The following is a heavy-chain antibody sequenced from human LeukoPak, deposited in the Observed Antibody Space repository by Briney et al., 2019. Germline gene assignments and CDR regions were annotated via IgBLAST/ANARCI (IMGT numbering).Heavy chain of an antibody. Sequence: SETLSLTCNASGGSIRGYYWSWIRQPPGKGLEWIGYIYSSGSTNYNPSLKSRVTISVDTSKNQFSLRLISVTAADTAVYYCARDVGNYYDSSGSSTDYRGQGTLVTVSS. V-gene: IGHV4-59*12. CDR1: GGSIRGYY. D-gene: IGHD3-22*01. CDR2: IYSSGST. CDR3: ARDVGNYYDSSGSSTDY. J-gene: IGHJ4*02.